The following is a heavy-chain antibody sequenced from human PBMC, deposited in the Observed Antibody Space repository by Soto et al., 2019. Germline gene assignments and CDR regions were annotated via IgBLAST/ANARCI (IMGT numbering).Heavy chain of an antibody. Sequence: GESLKISCNGSGYSFTIYCSGWVRQMPGKGLEWMGIIYPGDSDTRYSPSFQGQVTISADKSISTAYLQWSSLKASDTAMYYCARHRRGSGWQNFDYWGQGTLVTVSS. V-gene: IGHV5-51*01. CDR2: IYPGDSDT. CDR3: ARHRRGSGWQNFDY. D-gene: IGHD6-19*01. J-gene: IGHJ4*02. CDR1: GYSFTIYC.